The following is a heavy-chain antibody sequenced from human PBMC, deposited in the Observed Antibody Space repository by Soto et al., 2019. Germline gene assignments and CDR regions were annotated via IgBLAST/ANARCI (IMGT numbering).Heavy chain of an antibody. D-gene: IGHD3-22*01. J-gene: IGHJ4*02. Sequence: QVQLVQSGAEVRKPGSSVRVSCKASGGSFNRHTISWVRQAPGQGLEWMGGIIPIFGTANQAQKFQGRGTISADETTHTVYMELSSLRSEDTALYYCARGWGYDSTDYYYAYWGQGTLVIVSS. V-gene: IGHV1-69*01. CDR2: IIPIFGTA. CDR3: ARGWGYDSTDYYYAY. CDR1: GGSFNRHT.